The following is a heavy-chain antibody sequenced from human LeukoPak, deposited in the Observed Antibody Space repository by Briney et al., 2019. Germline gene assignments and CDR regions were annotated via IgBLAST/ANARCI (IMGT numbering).Heavy chain of an antibody. J-gene: IGHJ4*02. CDR2: IYYSGIT. CDR3: ARYDTHVPQVDFFDY. V-gene: IGHV4-39*01. CDR1: GASLSGYY. D-gene: IGHD3-22*01. Sequence: SETLSLTCSVSGASLSGYYWGWIRQPPGKGLEWVGSIYYSGITYYRSSLKSRVTISVDTSKNQFSLKLSSVTAADTAVYYCARYDTHVPQVDFFDYWGQGTLVTVSS.